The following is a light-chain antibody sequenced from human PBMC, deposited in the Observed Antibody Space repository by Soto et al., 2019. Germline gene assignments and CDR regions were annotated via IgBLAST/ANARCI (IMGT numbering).Light chain of an antibody. CDR1: QGISSM. CDR2: AAS. J-gene: IGKJ4*01. CDR3: LQAKRFPLT. V-gene: IGKV1-12*01. Sequence: DIQMTQSPSSVSASVRDRVTITCRASQGISSMLAWYQQKPGKDPKLLIYAASSLQSGVPSRFSGSGSGTDFTLTIRRRQPEDFATYYCLQAKRFPLTFGGGTKVEL.